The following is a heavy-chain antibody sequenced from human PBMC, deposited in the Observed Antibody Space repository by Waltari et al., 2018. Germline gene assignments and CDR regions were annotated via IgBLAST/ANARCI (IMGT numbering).Heavy chain of an antibody. J-gene: IGHJ4*02. Sequence: EVQLVESGGDLVQPGGSLRLSCATSGFVFTSSPMDWVRQAPGQGLEWVSYISTDGSTTHYADSVKGRFTISRDNAKNSLYLQMNSLRVEDSAIYYCVRDKGSASWHAFDSWDQGTLITVSS. V-gene: IGHV3-48*01. CDR2: ISTDGSTT. CDR1: GFVFTSSP. CDR3: VRDKGSASWHAFDS. D-gene: IGHD2-15*01.